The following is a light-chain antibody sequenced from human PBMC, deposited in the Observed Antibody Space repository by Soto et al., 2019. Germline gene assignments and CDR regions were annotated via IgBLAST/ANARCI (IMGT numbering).Light chain of an antibody. Sequence: QSALTQPASVSGSPGQSITISCTGTSSDVGGYTYVSWYQHHPGKAPKLMIYEVSNRPSGVSNRFSGSKSGNTASLTISGLQAEDEADYYCSSYTITSTYVFGTGTKVTVL. J-gene: IGLJ1*01. CDR1: SSDVGGYTY. V-gene: IGLV2-14*01. CDR2: EVS. CDR3: SSYTITSTYV.